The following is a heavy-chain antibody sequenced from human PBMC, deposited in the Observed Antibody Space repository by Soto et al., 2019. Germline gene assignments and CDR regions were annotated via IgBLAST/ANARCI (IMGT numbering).Heavy chain of an antibody. CDR3: AREINGSYRFDY. Sequence: QVQLVQSGAEVKKPGASVKVSCKASGYTFTSYDINWVRQATGQGLEWMGWMNPNSGNTGYAQKFQGRVTMTRNTAISTAYMEVSSLRTEDTGVYYGAREINGSYRFDYWGQGTLVSVSS. D-gene: IGHD3-16*02. J-gene: IGHJ4*02. CDR1: GYTFTSYD. CDR2: MNPNSGNT. V-gene: IGHV1-8*01.